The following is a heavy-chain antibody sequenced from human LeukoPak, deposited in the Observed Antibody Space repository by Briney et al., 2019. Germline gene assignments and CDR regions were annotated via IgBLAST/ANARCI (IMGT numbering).Heavy chain of an antibody. D-gene: IGHD1-7*01. CDR1: GFTFSSYY. J-gene: IGHJ1*01. CDR3: AKDPTVPGTAEYFQH. Sequence: LTGGSLRLSCAVSGFTFSSYYMTWVRQAPGKGLEWVSAISGSGGSTYYADSVKGRFTISRDNSKNTLYLQMNSLRAEDTAVYYCAKDPTVPGTAEYFQHWGQGTLVTVSS. CDR2: ISGSGGST. V-gene: IGHV3-23*01.